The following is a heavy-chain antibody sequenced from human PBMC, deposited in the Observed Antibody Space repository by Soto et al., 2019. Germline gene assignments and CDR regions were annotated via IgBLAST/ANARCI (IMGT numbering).Heavy chain of an antibody. V-gene: IGHV3-23*01. J-gene: IGHJ5*02. CDR1: GFTFDNFG. CDR3: AKNQGVELVPLATVDWFDP. CDR2: ISGSGLNK. D-gene: IGHD1-26*01. Sequence: GSLRLSCAASGFTFDNFGMSWVRQAPGKGLEWISSISGSGLNKYYADSVKGRFTISRDNSKNTVYLELSNLRAEDTAVYHCAKNQGVELVPLATVDWFDPWGQGSVVTVSS.